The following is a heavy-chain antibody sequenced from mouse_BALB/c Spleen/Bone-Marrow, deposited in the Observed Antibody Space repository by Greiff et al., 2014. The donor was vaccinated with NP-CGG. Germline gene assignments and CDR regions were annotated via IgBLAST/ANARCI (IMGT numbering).Heavy chain of an antibody. CDR3: ARSAYYGNYGGY. CDR1: GYTFTDYY. Sequence: LVESGPELVKPGASVKISCKASGYTFTDYYINWVKQKPGQGLEWIGWIYPGSGNTKYNEKFKGKATLTVDTSSSTAYMQLSSLTFEDTAVYFCARSAYYGNYGGYWGQGTTLTVSS. D-gene: IGHD2-10*01. CDR2: IYPGSGNT. J-gene: IGHJ2*01. V-gene: IGHV1-84*02.